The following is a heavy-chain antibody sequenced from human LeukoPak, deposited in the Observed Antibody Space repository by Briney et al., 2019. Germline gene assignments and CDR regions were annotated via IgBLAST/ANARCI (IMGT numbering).Heavy chain of an antibody. CDR2: IRYDGSSK. J-gene: IGHJ4*02. CDR1: GFTFSSYG. Sequence: GGSLRLSCAASGFTFSSYGMHWVRQAPGKGLEWVAFIRYDGSSKYYADSVKGRFTISRDNSKNTLYLQMNSLRAEDTAVYYCAKMGLDYYASSGYYGYFDYWGQGTLVTVSS. D-gene: IGHD3-22*01. CDR3: AKMGLDYYASSGYYGYFDY. V-gene: IGHV3-30*02.